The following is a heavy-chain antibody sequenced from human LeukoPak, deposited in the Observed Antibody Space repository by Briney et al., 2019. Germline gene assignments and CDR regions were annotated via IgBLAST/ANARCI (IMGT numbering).Heavy chain of an antibody. CDR1: GFTFSSYA. V-gene: IGHV3-30-3*01. CDR3: ARDHVNLDY. CDR2: ISYDGSNE. J-gene: IGHJ4*02. Sequence: PGGSLRLSCAASGFTFSSYAMHWVRQAPGKGLEWVAVISYDGSNEYYADSVKGRFTISRDNSKNTLYLQMNSLRAEDTAVYYCARDHVNLDYWGQGTLVTVSS.